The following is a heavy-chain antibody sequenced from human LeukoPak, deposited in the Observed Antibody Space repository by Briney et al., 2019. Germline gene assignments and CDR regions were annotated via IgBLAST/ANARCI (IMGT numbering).Heavy chain of an antibody. Sequence: PGGSLRLSCAASGFTFSSYSMNWVRQAPGKGLEWVSSISSSSSYIYYADSVKGRFTISRDNAKNSLYLQMNSLRAEDTAVYYCARDGAAAGTPFVDYWGQGTLVTVSS. V-gene: IGHV3-21*04. CDR2: ISSSSSYI. D-gene: IGHD6-13*01. CDR1: GFTFSSYS. J-gene: IGHJ4*02. CDR3: ARDGAAAGTPFVDY.